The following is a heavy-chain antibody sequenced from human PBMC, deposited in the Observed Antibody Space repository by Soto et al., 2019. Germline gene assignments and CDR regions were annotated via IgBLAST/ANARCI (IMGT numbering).Heavy chain of an antibody. J-gene: IGHJ4*02. CDR1: GDSVSSNSAA. Sequence: SQTLSLTCAISGDSVSSNSAALNWITQSPSRGLEWLGRTYYRSKWYNDYAVSVKSRITINPDTSKNQFSLQLNSVTPEDTAVYYRARLTGTTAAFDYWGQGTLVTVSS. V-gene: IGHV6-1*01. CDR3: ARLTGTTAAFDY. D-gene: IGHD1-20*01. CDR2: TYYRSKWYN.